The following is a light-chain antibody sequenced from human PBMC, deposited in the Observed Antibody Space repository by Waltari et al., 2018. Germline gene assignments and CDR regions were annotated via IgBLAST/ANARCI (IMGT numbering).Light chain of an antibody. V-gene: IGKV1D-12*01. CDR2: SAS. J-gene: IGKJ1*01. Sequence: DIQMTQSPSSVSASVGDRVTITCRASQGIGSSFAWYQQKPGKAPKLLIYSASALQSGVPSRFSGAQSGTEFTLTISSLLPEDFGTYYCQQARNFPWTFGQGTEVDVK. CDR1: QGIGSS. CDR3: QQARNFPWT.